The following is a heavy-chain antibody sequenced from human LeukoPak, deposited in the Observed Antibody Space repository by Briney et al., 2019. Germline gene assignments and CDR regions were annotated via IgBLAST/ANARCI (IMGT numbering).Heavy chain of an antibody. CDR3: AKWGDFDVLTGYYVPDF. CDR1: GFTFSNYA. J-gene: IGHJ4*02. V-gene: IGHV3-23*01. Sequence: GGSLRLSCAASGFTFSNYAMSWVRQAPGKGLEWVSAITGSGGNTYYADSVKGRFTISRDNSKSTLYLQMNSLRDEDTAVYYCAKWGDFDVLTGYYVPDFWGQGTLVTVSS. D-gene: IGHD3-9*01. CDR2: ITGSGGNT.